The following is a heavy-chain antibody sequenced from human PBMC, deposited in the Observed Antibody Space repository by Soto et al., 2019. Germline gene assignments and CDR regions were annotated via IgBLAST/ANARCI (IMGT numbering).Heavy chain of an antibody. V-gene: IGHV4-30-2*01. CDR1: GGSISSGGYS. D-gene: IGHD6-19*01. J-gene: IGHJ5*02. CDR3: AREVVGVAGTRWFDH. CDR2: INHSGST. Sequence: SETLSLTCAVSGGSISSGGYSWSWIRQPPGKGLEWIGYINHSGSTNYNPSLKSRVTISVDTSKNQFSLKLSSVTAADTAVYYFAREVVGVAGTRWFDHWGQGTLVNVSS.